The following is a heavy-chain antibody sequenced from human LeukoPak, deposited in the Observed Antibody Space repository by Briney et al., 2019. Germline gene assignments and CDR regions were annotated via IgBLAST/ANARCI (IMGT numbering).Heavy chain of an antibody. V-gene: IGHV4-59*01. CDR2: IYYSGST. D-gene: IGHD6-19*01. J-gene: IGHJ4*02. CDR1: GGSISSYY. Sequence: TSETLSLTCTVSGGSISSYYWSWIRQPPGKGMEWIGYIYYSGSTNYNPSLKSRVTISVDTSKNQFSLKLSSVTAADTAVYYCARVGSSGWYSGGYWGQGTLVTVSS. CDR3: ARVGSSGWYSGGY.